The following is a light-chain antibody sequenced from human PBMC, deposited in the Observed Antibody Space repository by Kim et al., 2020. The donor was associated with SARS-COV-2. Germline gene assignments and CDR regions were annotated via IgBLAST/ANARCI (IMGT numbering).Light chain of an antibody. CDR2: DAS. CDR1: QSVSSY. V-gene: IGKV3-11*01. CDR3: QQRSNWH. Sequence: LSLSPGERATLSCRASQSVSSYLAWYQQKPGQAPRLLIYDASNRATGIPARFSGSGSGTDFTLTISSLEPEDFAVYYCQQRSNWHFGGGTKVEIK. J-gene: IGKJ4*01.